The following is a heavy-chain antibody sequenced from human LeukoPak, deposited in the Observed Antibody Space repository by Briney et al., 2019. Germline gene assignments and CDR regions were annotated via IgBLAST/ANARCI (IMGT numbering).Heavy chain of an antibody. D-gene: IGHD3-10*01. CDR1: GFTFSSNY. CDR2: IYSGGST. J-gene: IGHJ4*02. V-gene: IGHV3-66*01. CDR3: ANAAFYYTSGTYV. Sequence: GGSLRLSCAASGFTFSSNYMSWVRQAPGKGLEWVSVIYSGGSTYYADSVKGRFTISRDNSKNTLYLQMNSLRAEDTAIYYCANAAFYYTSGTYVWGQGTLVTVSS.